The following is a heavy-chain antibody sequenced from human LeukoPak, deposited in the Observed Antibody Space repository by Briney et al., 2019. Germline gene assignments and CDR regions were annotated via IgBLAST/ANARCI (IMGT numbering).Heavy chain of an antibody. J-gene: IGHJ5*02. CDR3: ARGDIDH. V-gene: IGHV1-46*01. CDR1: GYTFTIYY. CDR2: IHPNDGST. D-gene: IGHD2-15*01. Sequence: ASVKVSCKTSGYTFTIYYVQWVRQAPGQGLEWMGVIHPNDGSTTYAQKFQGRIIMTSDTSTSTIYMELSSLRSDDTAVYYCARGDIDHWGQGTLVTVSS.